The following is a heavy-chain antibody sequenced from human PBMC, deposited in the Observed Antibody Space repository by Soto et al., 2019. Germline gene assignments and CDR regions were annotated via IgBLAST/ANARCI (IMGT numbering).Heavy chain of an antibody. V-gene: IGHV1-2*02. Sequence: SXKVSFKASGYTXTGYYMHLVRQAPGQGLEWMGWINPKSGGTNYAQKFQGRVTMTRDTSISTAYMELSRLRSDDTAVYYFARVRNSSPFYYYYGMDVWGQGTTGTVSS. J-gene: IGHJ6*02. D-gene: IGHD6-6*01. CDR1: GYTXTGYY. CDR2: INPKSGGT. CDR3: ARVRNSSPFYYYYGMDV.